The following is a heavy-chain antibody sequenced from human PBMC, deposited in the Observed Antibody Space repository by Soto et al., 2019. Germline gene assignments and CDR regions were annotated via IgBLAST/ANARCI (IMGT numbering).Heavy chain of an antibody. J-gene: IGHJ4*02. Sequence: QVQLVQSGAEVKKPGSSVKVSCKASGGTFSSYAISWVRQAPGQGLEWMGGIIPIFGTANYAQKFQGRVTSTADASTSTAYMELSSLRSEDTAVYYCARCESKGGYCSSTSCYGFDYWGQGTLVTVSS. V-gene: IGHV1-69*01. CDR2: IIPIFGTA. D-gene: IGHD2-2*01. CDR1: GGTFSSYA. CDR3: ARCESKGGYCSSTSCYGFDY.